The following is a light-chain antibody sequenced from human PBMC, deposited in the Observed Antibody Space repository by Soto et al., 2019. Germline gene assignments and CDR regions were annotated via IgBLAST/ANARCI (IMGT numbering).Light chain of an antibody. V-gene: IGKV1-39*01. CDR1: QSISSY. J-gene: IGKJ1*01. CDR3: QQRYTTPRT. CDR2: AAF. Sequence: DIQMTQSPSSLSASVRDRVTITCRASQSISSYLNGYQKKPGKAPKLLIYAAFSLKSRVRTRFSGSGSGTDFTLTVSSLQPDDFATYFCQQRYTTPRTFGQRTKEEVK.